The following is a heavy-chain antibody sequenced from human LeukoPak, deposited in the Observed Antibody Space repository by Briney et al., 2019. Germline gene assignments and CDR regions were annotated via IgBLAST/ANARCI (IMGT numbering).Heavy chain of an antibody. CDR1: GGSISSSSYY. CDR2: IYYSGST. Sequence: PSETLSLTCTVSGGSISSSSYYWGWIRQPPGKGLEWIGSIYYSGSTYYNPSLKSRVTISVDTSKNQFSLKLSSVTAADTAVYYCARDVLVRGVNANWFDPWGQGTLVTVSS. D-gene: IGHD3-10*01. J-gene: IGHJ5*02. V-gene: IGHV4-39*07. CDR3: ARDVLVRGVNANWFDP.